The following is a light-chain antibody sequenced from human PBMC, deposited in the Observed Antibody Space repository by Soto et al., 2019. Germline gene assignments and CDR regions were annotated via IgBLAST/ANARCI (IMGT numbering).Light chain of an antibody. Sequence: QPVLTQPASVSGSPGQSITICCTGTSSDVGGYNYVSWYQQHPGKAPKLMIYEVSNRPSGVSNRFSGSKSGNTASLTISGLQAEDEADYYCSSYTSSSTLVFGNGTKLTVL. CDR2: EVS. V-gene: IGLV2-14*01. CDR3: SSYTSSSTLV. J-gene: IGLJ1*01. CDR1: SSDVGGYNY.